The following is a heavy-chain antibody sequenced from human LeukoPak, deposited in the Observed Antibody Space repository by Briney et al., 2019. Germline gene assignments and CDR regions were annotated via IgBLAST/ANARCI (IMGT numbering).Heavy chain of an antibody. V-gene: IGHV3-33*08. J-gene: IGHJ3*01. CDR2: IRYDGSNK. CDR1: GFTFSEYA. CDR3: ARNAFDA. Sequence: PGRSLRLSCAASGFTFSEYAMHWVRQAPGKGLEWVAFIRYDGSNKYYADSVKGRFTISRDNSKNTLYLQMNSLRAEDTAVYYCARNAFDAWGQGTMVTVSS.